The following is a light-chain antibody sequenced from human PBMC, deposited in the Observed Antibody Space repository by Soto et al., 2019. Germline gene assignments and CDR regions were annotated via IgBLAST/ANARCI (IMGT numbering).Light chain of an antibody. J-gene: IGLJ3*02. Sequence: QLVLTQPPSASGTPGQRVTISCSGSSSNIGSNFVYWYQQFPGTAPKLLIYRNNQRPSGVPDRFSGSKSGTSASLAISGLPSEDEADYHCAAWDDSLSGWVFGGGTKLTVL. CDR1: SSNIGSNF. V-gene: IGLV1-47*01. CDR2: RNN. CDR3: AAWDDSLSGWV.